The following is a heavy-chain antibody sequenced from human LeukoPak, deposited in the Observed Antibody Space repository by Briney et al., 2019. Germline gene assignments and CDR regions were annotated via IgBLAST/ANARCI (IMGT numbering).Heavy chain of an antibody. V-gene: IGHV4-4*07. J-gene: IGHJ4*02. CDR2: IYTSGST. CDR1: GGSFSTYY. D-gene: IGHD3-22*01. Sequence: SETLSLTCTVSGGSFSTYYWSWIRQPAGKGLEWIGRIYTSGSTNYIPSLKSRVTMSVDTSKNQFSLKLTSVTAADTAVYYRARDQYYYDSSGYYRFDYWGQGTLVTVSS. CDR3: ARDQYYYDSSGYYRFDY.